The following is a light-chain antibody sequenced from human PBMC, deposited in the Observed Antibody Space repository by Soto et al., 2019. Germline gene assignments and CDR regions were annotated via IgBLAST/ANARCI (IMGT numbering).Light chain of an antibody. CDR2: KTS. CDR3: QQYSRYWT. V-gene: IGKV1-5*03. J-gene: IGKJ1*01. CDR1: QNIGYW. Sequence: IQMTQSPPTVSAFVGYRVTFSCRASQNIGYWCAWYQQKPGQAPVLLIEKTSSLQSGVASKFYGSGSGTDFTLTITRLQTDDVGTYNCQQYSRYWTFGPGTKVEIK.